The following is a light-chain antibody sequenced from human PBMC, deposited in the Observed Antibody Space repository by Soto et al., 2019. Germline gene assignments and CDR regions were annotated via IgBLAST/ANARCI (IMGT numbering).Light chain of an antibody. V-gene: IGKV3-20*01. CDR3: QQYGDSLSIT. CDR2: GTY. J-gene: IGKJ5*01. CDR1: QSISGNY. Sequence: EIVLTQSPGTLSLPPGERVTLSCRASQSISGNYLAWYQHKPGQAPRLLISGTYARATGIPDRFSGSGSGTDFSLTISRLEPEDFAVYYCQQYGDSLSITFGQGTRLEIK.